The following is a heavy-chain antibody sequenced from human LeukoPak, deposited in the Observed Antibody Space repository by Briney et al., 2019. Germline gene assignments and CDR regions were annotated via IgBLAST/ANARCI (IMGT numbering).Heavy chain of an antibody. Sequence: GGSLRLSCAASGFTFSSYAMHWVRQAPGKGLEWVAVISYDGSNKYYADSVKGRFTISRGNSKNTLYLQMNSLRAEDTAVYYCARDGNHYDSSGYYYSYFDYWGQGTLVTVSS. CDR1: GFTFSSYA. J-gene: IGHJ4*02. D-gene: IGHD3-22*01. V-gene: IGHV3-30-3*01. CDR2: ISYDGSNK. CDR3: ARDGNHYDSSGYYYSYFDY.